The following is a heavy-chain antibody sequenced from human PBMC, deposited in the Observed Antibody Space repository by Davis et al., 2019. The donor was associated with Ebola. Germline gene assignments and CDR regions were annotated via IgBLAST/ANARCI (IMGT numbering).Heavy chain of an antibody. CDR1: GFTVSSNY. CDR3: TVTVTTLDY. V-gene: IGHV3-73*01. D-gene: IGHD4-17*01. J-gene: IGHJ4*02. CDR2: IRSKANSYAT. Sequence: GESLKISCAASGFTVSSNYMSWVRQASGKGLEWVGRIRSKANSYATAYAPSVKGRFTISRDDSKNTAYLQMNSLKTEDTAVYYCTVTVTTLDYWGQGTLVTVSS.